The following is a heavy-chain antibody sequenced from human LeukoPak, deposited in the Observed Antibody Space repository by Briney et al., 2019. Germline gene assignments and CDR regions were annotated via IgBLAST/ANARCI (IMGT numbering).Heavy chain of an antibody. V-gene: IGHV1-69*05. Sequence: SVKVSCKASGGTFSSYAISWVRQAPGQGLEWMGGIIPIFGTANYAQKFQGRVTITTDESTSTAYMELSSLRSEDTAVYYCARDPLPHAVVTAIPPEDYYYYMDVWGKGTTVTVSS. J-gene: IGHJ6*03. CDR3: ARDPLPHAVVTAIPPEDYYYYMDV. D-gene: IGHD2-21*02. CDR1: GGTFSSYA. CDR2: IIPIFGTA.